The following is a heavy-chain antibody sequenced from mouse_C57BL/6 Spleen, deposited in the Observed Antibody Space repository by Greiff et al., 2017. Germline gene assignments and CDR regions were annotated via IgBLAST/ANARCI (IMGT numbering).Heavy chain of an antibody. CDR3: ARGGGFDYAMDY. J-gene: IGHJ4*01. CDR2: ISYRGST. V-gene: IGHV3-8*01. Sequence: EVKLVESGPGLAKPSQTLSLTCSVTGSSITSDYWNWIRKFPGSKLSYMGYISYRGSTYYNPSLKSRISITRDTSKNQYDLQLNSVTTEDTATDYCARGGGFDYAMDYWGQGTSVTVST. CDR1: GSSITSDY.